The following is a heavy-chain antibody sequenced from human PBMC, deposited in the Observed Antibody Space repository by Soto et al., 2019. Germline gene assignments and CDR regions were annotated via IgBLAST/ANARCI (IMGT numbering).Heavy chain of an antibody. CDR3: ARESYYYDSSGYPPDYYYYGMDV. CDR2: IIPIFGTA. J-gene: IGHJ6*02. D-gene: IGHD3-22*01. CDR1: GGTFSSYA. V-gene: IGHV1-69*13. Sequence: SVKVSCKASGGTFSSYAISWVRQAPGQGLEWMGGIIPIFGTANYAQKFQGRVTITADESTSTAYMELSSLRSEDTAVYYCARESYYYDSSGYPPDYYYYGMDVWGQGXTVTVYS.